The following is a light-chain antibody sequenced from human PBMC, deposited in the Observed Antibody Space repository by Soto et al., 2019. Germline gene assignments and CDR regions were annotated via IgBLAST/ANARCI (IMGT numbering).Light chain of an antibody. V-gene: IGLV2-11*01. Sequence: QSALTQPRSVPGSPGQSVTISCTGTSSDVGGYNYVSWYQQHPGKAPKLMIYAVNKRPSGVPDRFSGSKSGNTASLTISGLQADDEADYYCCSSAGNLFVFGSGTKLTVL. J-gene: IGLJ1*01. CDR2: AVN. CDR3: CSSAGNLFV. CDR1: SSDVGGYNY.